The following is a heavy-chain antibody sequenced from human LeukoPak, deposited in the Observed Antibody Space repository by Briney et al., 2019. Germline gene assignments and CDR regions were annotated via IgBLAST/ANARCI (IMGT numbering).Heavy chain of an antibody. Sequence: GGSLRLSCAASGFTFSSYATSWVRQAPGKGLEWVSAISGSGGSTYYADSVKGRFTISRDNSKDTLYLQMNSPRAEDTAVYYCAKDLGFPAVTSRFDYWGQGTLVTVSS. J-gene: IGHJ4*02. CDR3: AKDLGFPAVTSRFDY. V-gene: IGHV3-23*01. CDR1: GFTFSSYA. CDR2: ISGSGGST. D-gene: IGHD4-17*01.